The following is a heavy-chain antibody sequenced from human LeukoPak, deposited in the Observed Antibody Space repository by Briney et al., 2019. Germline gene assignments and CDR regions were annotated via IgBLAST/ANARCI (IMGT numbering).Heavy chain of an antibody. CDR1: GYTFTGYY. Sequence: GASVKVSCKASGYTFTGYYMHWVRQAPGRGLEWMGWINPNSGGTNYAQKFQGRVTMTRDTSISTAYMELSRLRSDDTAVYYCARDGAYCGGDCYSDYWGQGTLVTVSS. J-gene: IGHJ4*02. CDR2: INPNSGGT. V-gene: IGHV1-2*02. CDR3: ARDGAYCGGDCYSDY. D-gene: IGHD2-21*02.